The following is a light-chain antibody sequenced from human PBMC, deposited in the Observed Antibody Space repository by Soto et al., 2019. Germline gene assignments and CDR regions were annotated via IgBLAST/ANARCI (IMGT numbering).Light chain of an antibody. CDR3: QQYGTSPRT. J-gene: IGKJ1*01. CDR2: GVS. CDR1: QSVRSSY. Sequence: EIVLTQSPGTLSLSPGERATLSCRASQSVRSSYLAWYQQQLGQAPRLLIYGVSNRATDIPDRFSGSGSGTDFTLTISRLESEDFADYYCQQYGTSPRTFGQGTKVEIK. V-gene: IGKV3-20*01.